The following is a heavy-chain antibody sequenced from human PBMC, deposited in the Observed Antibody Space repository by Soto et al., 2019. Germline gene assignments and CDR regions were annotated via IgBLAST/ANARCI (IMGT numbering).Heavy chain of an antibody. CDR3: AKDTDSSGYYFDY. CDR1: GFTFDDYT. Sequence: GGSLRLSCAASGFTFDDYTMHGVRQAPGKGLEWVSLISWDGGSTYYADSVKGRFTISRDNSKNSLYLQMNSLRTEDTALYYCAKDTDSSGYYFDYWGQGTLVTVSS. V-gene: IGHV3-43*01. CDR2: ISWDGGST. D-gene: IGHD3-22*01. J-gene: IGHJ4*02.